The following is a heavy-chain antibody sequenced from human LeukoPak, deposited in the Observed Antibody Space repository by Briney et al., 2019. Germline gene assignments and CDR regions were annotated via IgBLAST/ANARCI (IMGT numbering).Heavy chain of an antibody. V-gene: IGHV3-74*01. CDR2: INSDGSST. Sequence: PGGSLRLSCAASGFTFSSYWMHWVRQAPGKGLVWVSRINSDGSSTSYADSVKGRFTISRYNAKNTLYLQMNSLRAEDTAVYYCARADRAPVVVAATPGVCVDYWGQGTLVTVSS. CDR3: ARADRAPVVVAATPGVCVDY. J-gene: IGHJ4*02. CDR1: GFTFSSYW. D-gene: IGHD2-15*01.